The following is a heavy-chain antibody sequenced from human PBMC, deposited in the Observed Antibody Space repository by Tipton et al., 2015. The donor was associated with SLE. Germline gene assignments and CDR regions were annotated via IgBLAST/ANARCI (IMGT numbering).Heavy chain of an antibody. V-gene: IGHV1-2*06. CDR1: GYTFTGYY. Sequence: QLVQSGPEVKKPGASVKVPCKASGYTFTGYYMHWVRQAPGQGLEWMGRINPNSGGTNYAQKFQGRVTITADESTSTAYMELSSLRSEGTSVYYCARDSVDTVMDFDYWGQGSLVAVS. CDR2: INPNSGGT. CDR3: ARDSVDTVMDFDY. D-gene: IGHD5-18*01. J-gene: IGHJ4*02.